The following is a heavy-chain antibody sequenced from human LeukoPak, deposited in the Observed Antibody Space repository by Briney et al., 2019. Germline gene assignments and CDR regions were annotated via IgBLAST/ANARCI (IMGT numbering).Heavy chain of an antibody. CDR2: IYSGGST. CDR1: GFTVSSNY. Sequence: GGSLRLSCAASGFTVSSNYMSWVRQAPGKGLEWVSVIYSGGSTYYADSLKGRFTISRDNSKNTLYLQMNSLRAEDTAVYYCARGGRPYCINGVYYSSVPCGFDYWGQGTLVTVSS. CDR3: ARGGRPYCINGVYYSSVPCGFDY. D-gene: IGHD2-8*01. V-gene: IGHV3-53*01. J-gene: IGHJ4*02.